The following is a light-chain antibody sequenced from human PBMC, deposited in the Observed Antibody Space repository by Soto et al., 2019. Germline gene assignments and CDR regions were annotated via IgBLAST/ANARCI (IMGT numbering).Light chain of an antibody. CDR3: QQYGSSPMYT. CDR2: GAS. Sequence: EIVLTQSPATLSLSPAERATLSCRASQSVSSSYLAWYQQKPGQAPRLLIYGASSRATGIPDRFSGSGSGTDFTLTISRLEPEDFAVHYCQQYGSSPMYTIGQGTKLEIK. CDR1: QSVSSSY. V-gene: IGKV3-20*01. J-gene: IGKJ2*01.